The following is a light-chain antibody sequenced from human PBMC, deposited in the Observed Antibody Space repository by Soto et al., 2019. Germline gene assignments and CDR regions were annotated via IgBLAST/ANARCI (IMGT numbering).Light chain of an antibody. Sequence: DIQMTQSPSSVSATIGDRVINTCRTSQNNNRWLAWYQQKPGKAPQLLIYATSTLHSGVPSRFSGSGSGTDFTLTVSSLQPEDFATYYCQQANSFPHTLGGGTKVDIK. CDR1: QNNNRW. J-gene: IGKJ4*01. V-gene: IGKV1-12*01. CDR2: ATS. CDR3: QQANSFPHT.